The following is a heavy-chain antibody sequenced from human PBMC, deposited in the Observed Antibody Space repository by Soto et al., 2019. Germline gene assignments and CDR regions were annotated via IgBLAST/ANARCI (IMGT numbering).Heavy chain of an antibody. CDR3: ARGYHDYDSRGYDKRDGFDS. CDR2: ISSSSSYI. Sequence: EVQLVESGGGLVKPGGSLRLSCAASGFTFSSYSMNWVRQAPGKGLEWVSSISSSSSYIYYADSVKGRFTISRDNAKNSLYLQMNSLGAEGTDVYYCARGYHDYDSRGYDKRDGFDSWGQGTMVTVYS. CDR1: GFTFSSYS. V-gene: IGHV3-21*01. J-gene: IGHJ3*02. D-gene: IGHD3-22*01.